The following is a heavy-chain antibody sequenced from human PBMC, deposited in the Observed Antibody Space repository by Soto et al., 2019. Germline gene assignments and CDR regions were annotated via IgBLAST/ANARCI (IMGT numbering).Heavy chain of an antibody. CDR2: IIPIFGTA. Sequence: GASVKVSCKASGGTFSSYAISWVRQAPGQGLEWMGGIIPIFGTANYAQKFQGRVTITANESTSTAYMELSSLRSEDTAVYYCARLPSGYGDAFDIWGQGTMVTVSS. CDR3: ARLPSGYGDAFDI. CDR1: GGTFSSYA. J-gene: IGHJ3*02. D-gene: IGHD5-12*01. V-gene: IGHV1-69*13.